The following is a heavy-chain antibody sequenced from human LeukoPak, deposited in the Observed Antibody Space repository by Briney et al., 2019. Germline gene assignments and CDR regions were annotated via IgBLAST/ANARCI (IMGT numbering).Heavy chain of an antibody. CDR2: INHSGST. V-gene: IGHV4-34*01. CDR1: GGSFSGYY. CDR3: ARDHGVGAPTPGY. J-gene: IGHJ4*02. D-gene: IGHD1-26*01. Sequence: PSETLSLTCAVYGGSFSGYYWSWIRQPPGKGLEWIGEINHSGSTNYNPSLKSRVTISVDTSKNQFSLKLSSVTAADTAVYYCARDHGVGAPTPGYWGQGTLVTVSS.